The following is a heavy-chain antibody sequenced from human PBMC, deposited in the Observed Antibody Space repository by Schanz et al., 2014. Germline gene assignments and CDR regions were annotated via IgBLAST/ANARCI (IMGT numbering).Heavy chain of an antibody. J-gene: IGHJ4*02. Sequence: VQLVESGGGLVKPGGSLRLSCAASGFIFSRYNMNWVRQAPGKGLEYLSSISPNGDITHYADSVKGTFTISKHNSRHTLYLQMDSLTTDDTAVYYCARTDQQMQRPDYWGQGTLVIVSS. CDR3: ARTDQQMQRPDY. CDR2: ISPNGDIT. D-gene: IGHD2-2*01. CDR1: GFIFSRYN. V-gene: IGHV3-64*04.